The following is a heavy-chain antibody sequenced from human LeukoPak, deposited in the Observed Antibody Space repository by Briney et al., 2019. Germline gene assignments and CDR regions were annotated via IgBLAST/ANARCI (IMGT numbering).Heavy chain of an antibody. J-gene: IGHJ6*02. CDR1: GGSISSHY. D-gene: IGHD6-19*01. CDR3: ARASGWYDPERFYYYYYGMDV. V-gene: IGHV4-59*11. CDR2: IYYSGST. Sequence: SETLSLTCTVSGGSISSHYWSWIRQPPRKGLEWIGYIYYSGSTNYSPSLKSRVTISVDTSKNQFSLKLSSVTAADPAVYYCARASGWYDPERFYYYYYGMDVWGQGTTVTVSS.